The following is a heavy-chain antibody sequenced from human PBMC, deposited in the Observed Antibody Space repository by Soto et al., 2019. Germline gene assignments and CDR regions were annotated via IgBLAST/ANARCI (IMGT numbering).Heavy chain of an antibody. V-gene: IGHV1-18*01. Sequence: QVQLVQSGPEVKKPGASVKVSCKGSGYTFNSFGISWVRQAPGQGLEWMGWISGYNANTKYAQKFQGXVXXXTDTXXXXXXXXXXXXXXXXXXXYYCARYXWSGXLPYXFDFWGQGTLVTVSS. D-gene: IGHD3-3*01. J-gene: IGHJ4*02. CDR3: ARYXWSGXLPYXFDF. CDR1: GYTFNSFG. CDR2: ISGYNANT.